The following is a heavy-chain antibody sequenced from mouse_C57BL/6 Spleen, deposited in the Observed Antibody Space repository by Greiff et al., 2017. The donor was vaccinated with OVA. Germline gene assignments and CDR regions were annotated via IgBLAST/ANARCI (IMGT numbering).Heavy chain of an antibody. CDR3: AGGLLRGWYFDV. CDR2: INPNNGGT. Sequence: VQLKESGPELVKPGASVKMSCKASGYTFTDYNMHWVKQSHGKSLEWIGYINPNNGGTSYNQKFKGKATLTVNKSSSTAYMELRSLTSEDSAVYYCAGGLLRGWYFDVWGTGTTVTVSS. V-gene: IGHV1-22*01. D-gene: IGHD2-3*01. CDR1: GYTFTDYN. J-gene: IGHJ1*03.